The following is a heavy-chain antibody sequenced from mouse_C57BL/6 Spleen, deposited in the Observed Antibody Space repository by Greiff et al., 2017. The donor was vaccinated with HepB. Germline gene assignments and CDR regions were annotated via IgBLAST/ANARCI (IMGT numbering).Heavy chain of an antibody. Sequence: EVMLVESGGGLVQPKGSLKLSCAASGFSFNTYAMNWVRQAPGKGLEWVARIRSKSNNYATYYADSVKDRFTISRDDSESMLYLQMNNLKTEDTAMYYCVSQLGGAMDYWGQGTSVTVSS. V-gene: IGHV10-1*01. J-gene: IGHJ4*01. D-gene: IGHD4-1*01. CDR1: GFSFNTYA. CDR2: IRSKSNNYAT. CDR3: VSQLGGAMDY.